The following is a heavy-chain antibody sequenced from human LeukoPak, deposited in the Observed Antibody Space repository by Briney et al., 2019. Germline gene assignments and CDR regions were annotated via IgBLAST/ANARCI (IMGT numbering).Heavy chain of an antibody. CDR1: GGSFSGYY. CDR3: ARVPPPPYCSSTSCADDY. Sequence: SETLSLTCAVYGGSFSGYYWSWIRQPPGKGLEWIGEINHSGSTNYNPSLKSRVTKSVDTSKNQFSLKLSSVTAADTAVYYCARVPPPPYCSSTSCADDYWGQGTLVTVSS. V-gene: IGHV4-34*01. CDR2: INHSGST. J-gene: IGHJ4*02. D-gene: IGHD2-2*01.